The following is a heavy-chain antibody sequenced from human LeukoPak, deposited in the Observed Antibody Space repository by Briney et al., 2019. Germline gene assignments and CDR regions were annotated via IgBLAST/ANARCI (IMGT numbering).Heavy chain of an antibody. D-gene: IGHD1-26*01. CDR3: ANDLRWGSFDI. CDR2: VIPSGAST. CDR1: GFTFSRYS. V-gene: IGHV3-23*01. Sequence: GGSLRLSCAASGFTFSRYSMNWVRQAPGKGLEWVSGVIPSGASTYYADSVKGRFTISRDNSKNTLYLLMNSLRAEDTAVYYCANDLRWGSFDIRGQGTLVTVSS. J-gene: IGHJ3*02.